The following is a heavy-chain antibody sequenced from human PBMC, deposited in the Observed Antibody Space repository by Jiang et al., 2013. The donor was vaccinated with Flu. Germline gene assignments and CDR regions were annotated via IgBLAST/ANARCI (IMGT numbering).Heavy chain of an antibody. V-gene: IGHV2-5*02. CDR2: IYWDDDK. Sequence: TQTLTLTCTFSGFSLTTSGVGVGWIRQSPGKALESLAIIYWDDDKRYNPSLRSRLSITKDTSKNQVVLQMTNMDPVDTATYYCVRRLTLNGYWDVGYFDPWGHGTLVTVSS. D-gene: IGHD3-22*01. CDR1: GFSLTTSGVG. CDR3: VRRLTLNGYWDVGYFDP. J-gene: IGHJ5*02.